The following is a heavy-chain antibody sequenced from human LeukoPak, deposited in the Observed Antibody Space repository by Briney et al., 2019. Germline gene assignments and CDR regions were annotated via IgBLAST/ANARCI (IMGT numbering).Heavy chain of an antibody. CDR1: GGSFSGYF. CDR2: INHSGNT. CDR3: ARSDSSSWYYFDY. J-gene: IGHJ4*02. D-gene: IGHD6-13*01. V-gene: IGHV4-34*01. Sequence: SETLSLTCAVYGGSFSGYFWTWIRQPPGKGLEWIGEINHSGNTNYNPSLESRVAISVDTSKNQFSLKLSSVPAADTAVYSCARSDSSSWYYFDYWGQGTLVTVSS.